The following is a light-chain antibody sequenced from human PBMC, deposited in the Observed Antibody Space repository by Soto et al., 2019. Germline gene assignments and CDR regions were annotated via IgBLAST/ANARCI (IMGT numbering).Light chain of an antibody. V-gene: IGKV3-20*01. CDR3: QQYGSSPWT. Sequence: EIVLTQSPGTLSLSPGERATLSCRASQSVSSSYLAWYQQKPGQAPRPLIYGASSRAIGIPDRFSGSGSGTDFTLTISRLEPEDFAVYYCQQYGSSPWTLGQGKKVEI. CDR1: QSVSSSY. J-gene: IGKJ1*01. CDR2: GAS.